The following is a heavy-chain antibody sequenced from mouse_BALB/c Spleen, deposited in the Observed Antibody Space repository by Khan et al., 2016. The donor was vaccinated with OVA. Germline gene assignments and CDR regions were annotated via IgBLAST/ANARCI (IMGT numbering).Heavy chain of an antibody. Sequence: VQLQQPGPELVKPGASVKISCKASGYTFTDYNMHWVKQSHGKSLEWIGYISPHNGGTDYNQKFKGKATLPVDISSSQAYMGLRSLSSGDSAVDYGARYEGVGGARTTVAVSS. J-gene: IGHJ1*01. CDR2: ISPHNGGT. D-gene: IGHD2-14*01. CDR3: ARYEGV. V-gene: IGHV1S29*02. CDR1: GYTFTDYN.